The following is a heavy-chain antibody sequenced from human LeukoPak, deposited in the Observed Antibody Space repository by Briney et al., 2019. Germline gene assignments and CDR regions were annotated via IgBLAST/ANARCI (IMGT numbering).Heavy chain of an antibody. CDR3: ARGEEVRFLEWLLWLGMDV. V-gene: IGHV1-2*02. Sequence: VASVKVSCKASGYTFTGYYMHWVRQAPGQGLEWMGWINPNSGGTNYAQKFQGRVTMTRDTSISTAYMELSRLRSDDTAVYYCARGEEVRFLEWLLWLGMDVWGQGTTVTVSS. CDR1: GYTFTGYY. D-gene: IGHD3-3*01. J-gene: IGHJ6*02. CDR2: INPNSGGT.